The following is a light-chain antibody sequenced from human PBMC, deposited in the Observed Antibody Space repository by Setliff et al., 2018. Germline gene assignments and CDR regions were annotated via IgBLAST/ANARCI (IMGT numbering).Light chain of an antibody. CDR2: EVS. CDR3: SSYTSLSTRV. CDR1: SSDVGDYKY. Sequence: QSALAQPASVSGSPGQSITISCTGTSSDVGDYKYVSWYQQLPGKAPKLIIFEVSNRPSGIPNRFSGSKSGNTASLSISGLQAEGEADYYCSSYTSLSTRVFGTGTKVTV. J-gene: IGLJ1*01. V-gene: IGLV2-14*01.